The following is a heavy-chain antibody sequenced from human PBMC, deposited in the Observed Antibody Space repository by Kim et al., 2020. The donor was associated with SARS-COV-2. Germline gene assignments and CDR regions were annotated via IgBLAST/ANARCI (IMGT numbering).Heavy chain of an antibody. CDR1: GGSNSNYY. J-gene: IGHJ6*02. D-gene: IGHD3-10*01. CDR2: VYHSESS. Sequence: SETLSLICTVSGGSNSNYYWTWIRQPPGKGLEWIGYVYHSESSNYNPSLKSRVTISLDTSKNQFSLNLRSVTAADTAVYYCVRGSFNYYYGMDVWGQGTTVTVSS. V-gene: IGHV4-59*13. CDR3: VRGSFNYYYGMDV.